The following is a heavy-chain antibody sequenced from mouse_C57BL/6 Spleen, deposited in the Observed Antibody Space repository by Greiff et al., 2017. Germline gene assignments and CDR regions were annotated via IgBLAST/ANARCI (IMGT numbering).Heavy chain of an antibody. CDR2: ISSGGSYT. CDR3: ARLRDYYAMDY. V-gene: IGHV5-6*01. J-gene: IGHJ4*01. Sequence: EVQLVESGGDLVKPGGSLKLSCAASGFTFSSYGMSWVRQTPDKRLEWVATISSGGSYTYYPDSVKGRFTLTRDKSKITLDLQRSSLKSEDTAMYYCARLRDYYAMDYWGQGTSVTVSS. CDR1: GFTFSSYG.